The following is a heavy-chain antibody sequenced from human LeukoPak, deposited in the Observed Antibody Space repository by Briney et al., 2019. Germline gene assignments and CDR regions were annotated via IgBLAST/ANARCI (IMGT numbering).Heavy chain of an antibody. D-gene: IGHD3-22*01. J-gene: IGHJ4*02. Sequence: GGSLRLSCAASGFTFSSYAMSWVRQAPGKGLESVSAISGSGGSTYYADSVKGRFTISRDNSKNTLYLQMNSLRAEDTAVYYCAKDSTPQYYYDSSGYRTLFFDYWGQGTLVTVSS. CDR1: GFTFSSYA. CDR2: ISGSGGST. V-gene: IGHV3-23*01. CDR3: AKDSTPQYYYDSSGYRTLFFDY.